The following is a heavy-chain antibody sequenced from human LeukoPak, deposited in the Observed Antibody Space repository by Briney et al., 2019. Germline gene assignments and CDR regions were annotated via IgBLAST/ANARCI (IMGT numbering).Heavy chain of an antibody. CDR2: ISGSGGST. J-gene: IGHJ4*02. CDR3: APYYYDSSGYLYFDY. D-gene: IGHD3-22*01. CDR1: GFTFSSYA. Sequence: GGSLRLSCAASGFTFSSYAMSWVRQAPGKGLEWVSAISGSGGSTYYADSVEGRFTISRDNSKNTLYLQMNSLRAEDTAVYYCAPYYYDSSGYLYFDYWGQGTLVTVSS. V-gene: IGHV3-23*01.